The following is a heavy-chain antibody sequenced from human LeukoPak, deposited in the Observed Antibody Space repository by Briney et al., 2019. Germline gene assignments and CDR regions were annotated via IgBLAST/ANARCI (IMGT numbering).Heavy chain of an antibody. V-gene: IGHV3-23*01. J-gene: IGHJ4*02. CDR1: GFTFRSYA. CDR3: ARRLDLGSIVVVVAATGCFAY. CDR2: ISGSGGST. Sequence: GGSLRLSCAASGFTFRSYAMSWVRQAPGKGLEWVSSISGSGGSTYYADSVKGRFTISRDNSKNTLYLQMNSLRAEDTAIYYCARRLDLGSIVVVVAATGCFAYWGQGTLVSVSS. D-gene: IGHD2-15*01.